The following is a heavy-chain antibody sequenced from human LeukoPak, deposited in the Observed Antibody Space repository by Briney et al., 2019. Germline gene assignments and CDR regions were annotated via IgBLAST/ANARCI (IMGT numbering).Heavy chain of an antibody. V-gene: IGHV3-48*03. CDR1: GFSFSLYE. CDR3: ATLTVATSFDY. CDR2: ISSSGTTT. J-gene: IGHJ4*02. Sequence: PGGSLRPSCAASGFSFSLYEMHWVRQAPGKGLEWISDISSSGTTTYYADSVKGRFTISRDNAKNSLYLQMNSLRAEDTAVYYCATLTVATSFDYWGQGTMVTVSS. D-gene: IGHD4-17*01.